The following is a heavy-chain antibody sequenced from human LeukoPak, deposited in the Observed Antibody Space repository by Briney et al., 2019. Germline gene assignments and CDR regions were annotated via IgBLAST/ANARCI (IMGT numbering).Heavy chain of an antibody. CDR3: ARTYSSSWSSFDY. D-gene: IGHD6-13*01. Sequence: PGGSLRLSCAASGFTFSSYSMNWVRQAPGKGLEWVSSISSSSSYIYYADSVKGRFIISRDNAKNSPYLQMNSLRAEDTAVYYCARTYSSSWSSFDYWGQGTLVTVSS. J-gene: IGHJ4*02. CDR1: GFTFSSYS. CDR2: ISSSSSYI. V-gene: IGHV3-21*01.